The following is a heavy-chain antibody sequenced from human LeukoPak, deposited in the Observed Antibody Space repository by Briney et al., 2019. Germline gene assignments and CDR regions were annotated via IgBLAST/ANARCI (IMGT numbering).Heavy chain of an antibody. Sequence: VASVKVSCKASGYTFTGYYMHWVRQAPGQGLEWMGWINPNSGGTNYAQKFHGRVTMTRDTSIRTAYMELSRLRSDDTAVYYCARGIIVVVTAHRDAFDIWGQGTMVTVSS. CDR2: INPNSGGT. CDR3: ARGIIVVVTAHRDAFDI. V-gene: IGHV1-2*02. D-gene: IGHD2-21*02. J-gene: IGHJ3*02. CDR1: GYTFTGYY.